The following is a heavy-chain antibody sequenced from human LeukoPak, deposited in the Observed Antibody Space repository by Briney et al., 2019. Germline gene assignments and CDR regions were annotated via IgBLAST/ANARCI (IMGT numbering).Heavy chain of an antibody. V-gene: IGHV1-8*01. CDR2: MNPNSGNT. Sequence: ASVKVSCKASGYTFTSYDINWVRQATGQGLEWMGWMNPNSGNTGYAQKFQGRVTMTRNTSISTAYMELSSLRSEDTAVYYCARSYDYVWGSYRYPTRDYWGQGTLVTVSX. CDR3: ARSYDYVWGSYRYPTRDY. CDR1: GYTFTSYD. J-gene: IGHJ4*02. D-gene: IGHD3-16*02.